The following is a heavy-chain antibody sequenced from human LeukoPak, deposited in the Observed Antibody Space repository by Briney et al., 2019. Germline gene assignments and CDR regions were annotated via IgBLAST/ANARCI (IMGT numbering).Heavy chain of an antibody. J-gene: IGHJ4*02. V-gene: IGHV1-8*01. CDR3: VRGAYPSP. CDR1: GYSFTSYD. CDR2: MNPGTNKR. Sequence: VASVKVSCKASGYSFTSYDMNWVRQAPGQGPEWMAWMNPGTNKRGYAQKFQGRVTLTSDSSISTAYMELTSLRTDDTAVYYCVRGAYPSPWGQGTLVTVSS.